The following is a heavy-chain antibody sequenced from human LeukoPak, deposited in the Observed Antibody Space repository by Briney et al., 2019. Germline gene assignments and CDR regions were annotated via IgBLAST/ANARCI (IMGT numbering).Heavy chain of an antibody. D-gene: IGHD3-9*01. CDR3: AAGGQLRYFDWLLPEPYYFDY. J-gene: IGHJ4*02. Sequence: GTSVKVSSKASGFTFTSSAVQWVRQARGQRLEWIGWIVVGSGNTNYAQKFQERVTITRDMSTSTAYMELSSLRSEDTAVYYCAAGGQLRYFDWLLPEPYYFDYWGQGTLVTVSS. CDR2: IVVGSGNT. CDR1: GFTFTSSA. V-gene: IGHV1-58*01.